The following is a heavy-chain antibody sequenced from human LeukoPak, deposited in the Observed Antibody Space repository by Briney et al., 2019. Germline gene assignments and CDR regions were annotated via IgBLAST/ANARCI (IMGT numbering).Heavy chain of an antibody. V-gene: IGHV1-69*04. D-gene: IGHD3-10*01. J-gene: IGHJ4*02. CDR2: IIPILGIA. CDR1: GGTFSSYA. CDR3: ARSGGVGGSGSYYKRSFDY. Sequence: ASVKVSCKASGGTFSSYAISWVRQAPRQGLEWMGRIIPILGIANYAQKFQGRVTITADKSTSTAYMELSSLRSEDTAVYYCARSGGVGGSGSYYKRSFDYWGQGTLVTVSS.